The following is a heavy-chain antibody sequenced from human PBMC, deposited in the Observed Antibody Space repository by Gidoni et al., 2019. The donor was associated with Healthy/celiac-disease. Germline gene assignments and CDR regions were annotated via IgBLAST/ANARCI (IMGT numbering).Heavy chain of an antibody. CDR3: ARFYSSSWPSKTRHFDY. D-gene: IGHD6-13*01. CDR2: IYYSGST. J-gene: IGHJ4*02. CDR1: GGSISSYY. V-gene: IGHV4-59*01. Sequence: QVQLQESGPGLVKPSETLSLTCTVSGGSISSYYWSWIRQPPGKGLEWIGYIYYSGSTNYNPSLKSRVTISVDTSKNQFSLKLSSVTAADTAVYYCARFYSSSWPSKTRHFDYWGQGTLVTVSS.